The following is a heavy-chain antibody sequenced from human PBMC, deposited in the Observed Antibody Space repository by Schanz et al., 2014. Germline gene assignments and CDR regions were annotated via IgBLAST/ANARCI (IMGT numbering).Heavy chain of an antibody. D-gene: IGHD2-2*01. Sequence: EVQLLDSGGGLVQPGGSLRLSCAASGFSFRKSAMSWVRQAPGKGLEWVSALTGSGTTTYYADSVKGRFTISRDNSKNTLDLQMNSLRAEDTAIYYCAKVAPAATYLDSWGLGTLVTVSS. CDR2: LTGSGTTT. CDR1: GFSFRKSA. V-gene: IGHV3-23*01. CDR3: AKVAPAATYLDS. J-gene: IGHJ4*02.